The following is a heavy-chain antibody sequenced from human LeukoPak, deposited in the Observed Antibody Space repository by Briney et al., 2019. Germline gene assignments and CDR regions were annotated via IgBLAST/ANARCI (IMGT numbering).Heavy chain of an antibody. CDR1: GASISSYY. V-gene: IGHV4-59*01. Sequence: SETLSLTCSVSGASISSYYWTWIRQPPGKGLEWIGYVFSLGSTNYNPSLTGRAIISLDSSKNQFSLNPISVTAADTAVYYCARVGKGVTRLGHYFDYWGQGTPVTISS. J-gene: IGHJ4*02. CDR3: ARVGKGVTRLGHYFDY. CDR2: VFSLGST. D-gene: IGHD3-10*01.